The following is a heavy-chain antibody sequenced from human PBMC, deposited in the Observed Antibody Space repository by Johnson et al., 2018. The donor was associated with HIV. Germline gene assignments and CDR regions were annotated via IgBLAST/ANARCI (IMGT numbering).Heavy chain of an antibody. CDR3: AREEGVGDDYGGKSAFDI. Sequence: QVQLVESGGGVVQPGGSLRLPCVASGFTLSNYGMHWVRQAPGKGLEWVAVISYDGSNKYYADSVKGRFTISRDNSKNTLYLQMNSLRAEDTAVYYCAREEGVGDDYGGKSAFDIWGQGTMVTVSS. V-gene: IGHV3-30*19. J-gene: IGHJ3*02. CDR1: GFTLSNYG. D-gene: IGHD4-23*01. CDR2: ISYDGSNK.